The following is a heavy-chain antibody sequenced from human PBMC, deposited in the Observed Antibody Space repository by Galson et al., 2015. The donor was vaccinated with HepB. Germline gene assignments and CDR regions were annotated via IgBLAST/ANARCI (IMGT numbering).Heavy chain of an antibody. CDR2: IKSKSVGGTT. CDR3: TTDTPAAGGSNWLRHDH. J-gene: IGHJ4*02. CDR1: GLSVSNVW. V-gene: IGHV3-15*07. Sequence: LRLSCAASGLSVSNVWMNWVRQAPGEGLEWVGRIKSKSVGGTTDFAAFVKGRFTISRDDSENTVYLQMNSLKTEDTAVYYCTTDTPAAGGSNWLRHDHWGQGTLVTVSS. D-gene: IGHD6-13*01.